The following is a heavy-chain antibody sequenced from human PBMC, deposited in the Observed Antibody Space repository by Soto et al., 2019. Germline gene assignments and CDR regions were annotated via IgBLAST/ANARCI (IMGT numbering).Heavy chain of an antibody. Sequence: ASVTVSCTESGYTFTSYYMHWVRQATGQGLEWMGIINPSGGSTSYAQKFQGRVTMTRDTSTSTVYMELSSLRSEDTAVYYCARDPTTEYYSGYDFWGQGTLVTVSS. J-gene: IGHJ4*02. CDR2: INPSGGST. CDR1: GYTFTSYY. D-gene: IGHD5-12*01. V-gene: IGHV1-46*03. CDR3: ARDPTTEYYSGYDF.